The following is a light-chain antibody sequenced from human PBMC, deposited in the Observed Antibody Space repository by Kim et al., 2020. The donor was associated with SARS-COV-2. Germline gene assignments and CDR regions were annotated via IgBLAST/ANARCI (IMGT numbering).Light chain of an antibody. V-gene: IGKV1-17*03. CDR3: LQHNTYPRLT. CDR1: QGISNY. J-gene: IGKJ4*01. Sequence: SVGDRISVTCRASQGISNYLAWFQQKPGKAPKRLIYVASSLQSGVPSRFSGSASGTEFALTISSLQPEDFATYYCLQHNTYPRLTFGGGTKVDIK. CDR2: VAS.